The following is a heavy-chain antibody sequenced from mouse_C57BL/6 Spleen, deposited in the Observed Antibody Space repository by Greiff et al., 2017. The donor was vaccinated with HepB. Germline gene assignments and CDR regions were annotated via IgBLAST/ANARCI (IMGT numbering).Heavy chain of an antibody. D-gene: IGHD2-1*01. Sequence: EVKLEESGGGLVQPGGSMKLSCVASGFTFSNYWMNWVRQSPEKGLEWVAQIRLKSDNYATHYAESVKGRFTISRDDSKSSVYLQMNNLRAEDTGIYYCTVRYGNYGDYAMDYWGQGTSVTVSS. J-gene: IGHJ4*01. CDR1: GFTFSNYW. CDR3: TVRYGNYGDYAMDY. CDR2: IRLKSDNYAT. V-gene: IGHV6-3*01.